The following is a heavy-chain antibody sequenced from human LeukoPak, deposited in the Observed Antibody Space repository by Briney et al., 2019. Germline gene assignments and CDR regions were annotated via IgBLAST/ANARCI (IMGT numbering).Heavy chain of an antibody. Sequence: GGSLRLSCAASGFTFNNYGMLWVRQAPGQGLEWVAFIRYDGSNKYYADSVKGRFTISRDNSKNTLYLQMNSLRPEDTAVYYCAKDPVRRGYSYGNFDYWGQGTLVTVSS. CDR2: IRYDGSNK. J-gene: IGHJ4*02. D-gene: IGHD5-18*01. CDR3: AKDPVRRGYSYGNFDY. V-gene: IGHV3-30*02. CDR1: GFTFNNYG.